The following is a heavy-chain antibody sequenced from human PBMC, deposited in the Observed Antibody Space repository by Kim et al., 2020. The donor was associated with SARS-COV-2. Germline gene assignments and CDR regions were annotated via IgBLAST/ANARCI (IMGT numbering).Heavy chain of an antibody. CDR1: GFTFSNYA. J-gene: IGHJ4*02. CDR2: ISGSGGST. V-gene: IGHV3-23*01. Sequence: GGSLRLSCAASGFTFSNYAMNWVRQAPGKGLEWVSAISGSGGSTYYADSVKGRFTISRDNSKNTLYLQMNSLRAEGTAVYYCAKDPYYDFWSGYYFDYWGQGTLVTVSS. D-gene: IGHD3-3*01. CDR3: AKDPYYDFWSGYYFDY.